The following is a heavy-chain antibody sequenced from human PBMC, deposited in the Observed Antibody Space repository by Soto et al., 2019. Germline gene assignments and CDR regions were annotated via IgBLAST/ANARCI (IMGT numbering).Heavy chain of an antibody. D-gene: IGHD6-19*01. CDR1: GFTFNTYA. CDR2: ISGSGGTT. V-gene: IGHV3-23*01. CDR3: AKGLVGESLYYFDY. Sequence: GGSLRLSCAASGFTFNTYAMTWVRQAPGKGLEWVSAISGSGGTTYYADSVKGRFTISRDNSKNTMFLQMNSLRADDTAVYYCAKGLVGESLYYFDYWGQGTPVTVSS. J-gene: IGHJ4*02.